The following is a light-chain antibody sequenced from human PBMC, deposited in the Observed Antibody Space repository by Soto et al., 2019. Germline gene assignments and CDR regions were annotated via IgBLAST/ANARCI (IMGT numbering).Light chain of an antibody. J-gene: IGKJ1*01. Sequence: EIVLTQYTATLSLSPGERATLSCRASQSVSSYLAWYQQKPGQAPRLLIYDASNRATGIPARFSGSGSGTTFTLTISSLQSDDFATYYCLQYNGYYRTFGQGTKVDIK. CDR3: LQYNGYYRT. V-gene: IGKV3-11*01. CDR1: QSVSSY. CDR2: DAS.